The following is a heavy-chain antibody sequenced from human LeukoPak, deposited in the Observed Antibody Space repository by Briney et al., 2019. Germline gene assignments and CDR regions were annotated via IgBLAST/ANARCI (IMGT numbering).Heavy chain of an antibody. CDR3: AANGLQGDNLHPDEAFDV. V-gene: IGHV1-24*01. CDR1: GPSLTDIA. D-gene: IGHD1-1*01. CDR2: FDPEAVAR. Sequence: ASVNLSRNVSGPSLTDIAMHWLRQAPGKALEWAGGFDPEAVARDYPQNFQSRVTMTEDTSTDTAYMEMRSLRTDDTAVYFCAANGLQGDNLHPDEAFDVWGQGTVVTVSS. J-gene: IGHJ3*01.